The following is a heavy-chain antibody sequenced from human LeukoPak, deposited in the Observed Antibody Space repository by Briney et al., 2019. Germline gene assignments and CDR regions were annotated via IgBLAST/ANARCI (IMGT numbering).Heavy chain of an antibody. CDR1: GFTFSSYA. J-gene: IGHJ4*02. V-gene: IGHV3-23*01. CDR2: ISGSGGST. Sequence: GGSLRLSCAASGFTFSSYAMSWVRQAPGKGLEWVSAISGSGGSTYYADSVKGRFTISRDNSKNTLYLQMNSLRAEDTAVYYCARGHRYSSSWYYFDYWGQGTLVTVSS. D-gene: IGHD6-13*01. CDR3: ARGHRYSSSWYYFDY.